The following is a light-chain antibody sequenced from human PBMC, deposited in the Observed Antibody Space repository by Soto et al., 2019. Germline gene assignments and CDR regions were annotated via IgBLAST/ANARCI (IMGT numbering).Light chain of an antibody. CDR1: QGISNY. J-gene: IGKJ1*01. CDR2: GAS. CDR3: QKYNGAPRT. V-gene: IGKV1-27*01. Sequence: DIQMTQSPSSLSASIGDRVTITCRASQGISNYLAWYQHKAGKVPNLLIYGASTLQSGVPSRFNGSGSGTEFTLTISSLQPEDVATYYCQKYNGAPRTFGQGTKVEI.